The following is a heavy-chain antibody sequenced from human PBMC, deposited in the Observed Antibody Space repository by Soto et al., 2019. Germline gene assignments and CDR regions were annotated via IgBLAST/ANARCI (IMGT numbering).Heavy chain of an antibody. CDR2: IKATAYGGTA. V-gene: IGHV3-15*01. CDR1: NFTLYCAW. D-gene: IGHD3-22*01. J-gene: IGHJ4*02. Sequence: XGSLRFPCSADNFTLYCAWMSWVRQAPGKGREWLGRIKATAYGGTADYASPVKGRFTISRDDSKNTLYLQMNRLRTEDTARYDCATDDTSGYFFHNWGQGTQVTVSS. CDR3: ATDDTSGYFFHN.